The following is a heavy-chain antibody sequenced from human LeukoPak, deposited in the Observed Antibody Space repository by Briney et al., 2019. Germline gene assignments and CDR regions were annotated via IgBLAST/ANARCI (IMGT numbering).Heavy chain of an antibody. CDR1: VYTFTSYY. CDR2: INPSGGST. CDR3: ARDREDSGAYYDVFDI. V-gene: IGHV1-46*01. D-gene: IGHD3-22*01. J-gene: IGHJ3*02. Sequence: GASVKVSCKASVYTFTSYYMHWVRQASGQGLEWMGIINPSGGSTTYAQKFQGRVTMTRDTSTSTVYMELSSLTSEDTAVYYCARDREDSGAYYDVFDIWGEGTMVTVS.